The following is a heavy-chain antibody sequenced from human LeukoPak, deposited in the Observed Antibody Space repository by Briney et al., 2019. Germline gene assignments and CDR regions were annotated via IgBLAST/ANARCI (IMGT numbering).Heavy chain of an antibody. J-gene: IGHJ5*02. V-gene: IGHV4-59*01. D-gene: IGHD2-8*01. CDR2: IYYSGST. Sequence: PSETLSLTCAVYGGSFSGYYWNWIRQPPGKGLEWIGYIYYSGSTNYNPSLKSRVTISVDTSKNQFSLKLSSVTAADTAVYYCARDRFCTNGVCYVFDPWGQGTLVTVSS. CDR1: GGSFSGYY. CDR3: ARDRFCTNGVCYVFDP.